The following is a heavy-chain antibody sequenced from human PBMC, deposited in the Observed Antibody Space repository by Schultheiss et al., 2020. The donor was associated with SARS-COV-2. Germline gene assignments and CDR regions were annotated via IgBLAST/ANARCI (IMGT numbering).Heavy chain of an antibody. CDR3: TTSRWGGYYFDY. CDR2: IKSKTDGGTT. Sequence: GGSLRLSCAASGFTFDDYAMHWVRQAPGKGLERVGRIKSKTDGGTTDYAAPVKGRFTISRDDSKNTLYLQMNSLKTEDTAVYYCTTSRWGGYYFDYWGQGTLVTVSS. J-gene: IGHJ4*02. CDR1: GFTFDDYA. V-gene: IGHV3-15*01. D-gene: IGHD6-19*01.